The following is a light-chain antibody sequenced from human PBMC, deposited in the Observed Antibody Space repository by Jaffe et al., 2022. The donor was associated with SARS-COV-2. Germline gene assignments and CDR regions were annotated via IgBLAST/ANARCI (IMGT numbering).Light chain of an antibody. V-gene: IGKV3-11*01. J-gene: IGKJ4*01. CDR2: DAS. Sequence: EIVLTQSPATLSLSPGERATLSCRASQSVSSHLAWYQQKPGQAPRLLIYDASNRATGIPARFSGSGSGTDFTLTISNLEPEDFAVYYCQERSNWPPFFGGGTKVEIK. CDR3: QERSNWPPF. CDR1: QSVSSH.